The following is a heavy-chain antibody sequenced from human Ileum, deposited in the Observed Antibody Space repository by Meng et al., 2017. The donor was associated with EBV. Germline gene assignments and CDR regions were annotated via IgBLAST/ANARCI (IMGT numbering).Heavy chain of an antibody. D-gene: IGHD3-3*01. CDR3: ARRYYGVPFDN. CDR1: GDSISSSNHW. CDR2: IYYSGST. J-gene: IGHJ4*02. V-gene: IGHV4-39*01. Sequence: LHLPQSGPRLVTPSEPLSLTCALSGDSISSSNHWWGWIRQPPWKRLEWVGTIYYSGSTFYNPSLKSRVTISLDTSKNQFSLKVSSVTAADTAVYYCARRYYGVPFDNWGQGTLVTVSS.